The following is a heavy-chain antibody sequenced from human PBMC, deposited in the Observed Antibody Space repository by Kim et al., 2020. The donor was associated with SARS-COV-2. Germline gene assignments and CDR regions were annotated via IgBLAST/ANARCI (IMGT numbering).Heavy chain of an antibody. CDR2: IYYSGST. Sequence: SETLSLTCTVSGGSISSSSYYWGWIRQPPGKGLEWIGSIYYSGSTYYNPSLKSRVTISVDTSKNQFSLKLSSVTAADTAVYYCARHPQVNRYGSGSYGSNYNWFDPWGQGTLVTVSS. CDR3: ARHPQVNRYGSGSYGSNYNWFDP. J-gene: IGHJ5*02. D-gene: IGHD3-10*01. V-gene: IGHV4-39*01. CDR1: GGSISSSSYY.